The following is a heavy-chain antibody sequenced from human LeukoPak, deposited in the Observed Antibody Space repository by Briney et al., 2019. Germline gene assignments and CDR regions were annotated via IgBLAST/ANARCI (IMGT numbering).Heavy chain of an antibody. V-gene: IGHV3-20*04. Sequence: GGSLRLSCAASGFTLDDYGMGWVRHAPGKGLEWVSGINWNGGSTVYADSVKGRFTISRDNAKNSLYLQMNSLRAEDTAVYYCARGHVTVSAHDDAFDIWGQGTMVTVSS. CDR3: ARGHVTVSAHDDAFDI. CDR1: GFTLDDYG. CDR2: INWNGGST. D-gene: IGHD5/OR15-5a*01. J-gene: IGHJ3*02.